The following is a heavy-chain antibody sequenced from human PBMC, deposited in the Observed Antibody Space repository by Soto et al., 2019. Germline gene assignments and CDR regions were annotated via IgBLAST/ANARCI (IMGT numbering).Heavy chain of an antibody. CDR3: AKDGEYSNYELSPFDY. Sequence: QPGGSLRLSCAASGFTFSSYGMHWVRQAPGKGLEWVAVISYDGSNKYYADSVKGRFTISRDNSKNTLYLQMNSLRAEDTAVYYCAKDGEYSNYELSPFDYWGQGTLVTVSS. CDR1: GFTFSSYG. CDR2: ISYDGSNK. V-gene: IGHV3-30*18. D-gene: IGHD4-4*01. J-gene: IGHJ4*02.